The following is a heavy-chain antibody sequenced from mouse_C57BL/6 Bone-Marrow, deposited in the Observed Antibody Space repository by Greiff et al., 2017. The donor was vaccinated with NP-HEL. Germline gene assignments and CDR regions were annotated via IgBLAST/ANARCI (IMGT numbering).Heavy chain of an antibody. CDR2: IRNKANGYTT. V-gene: IGHV7-3*01. Sequence: EVMLVESGGGLVQPGGSLSLSCAASGFTFTDYYMSWVRQPPGKALEWLGFIRNKANGYTTEYSASVKGRFTISRDNSQSILYLQMDALGAEDSATYYCARYIGTDYFDDWGQGTTLTVSS. CDR3: ARYIGTDYFDD. J-gene: IGHJ2*01. D-gene: IGHD3-3*01. CDR1: GFTFTDYY.